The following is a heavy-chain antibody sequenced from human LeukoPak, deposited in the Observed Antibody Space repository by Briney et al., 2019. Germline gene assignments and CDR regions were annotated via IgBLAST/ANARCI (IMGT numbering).Heavy chain of an antibody. V-gene: IGHV3-23*01. Sequence: TGGSLRLSCAASGFTFSSYAMNWVRQAPGKGLEWVSGISGGGGSTYYADSVKGRFTISRDNSKNTVYLQMNSLRAEDAAVHYCAKGIPFDYRGQGTLVTVSS. CDR2: ISGGGGST. CDR1: GFTFSSYA. J-gene: IGHJ4*02. CDR3: AKGIPFDY.